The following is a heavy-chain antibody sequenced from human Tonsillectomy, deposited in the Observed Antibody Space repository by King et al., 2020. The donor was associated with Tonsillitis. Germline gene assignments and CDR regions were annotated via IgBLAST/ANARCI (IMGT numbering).Heavy chain of an antibody. Sequence: VQLQESGPGLVKPSETLSLTCTVSGGSISNYYWSWIRQPPGKGLEWIGYIYYSGSTNYNPSLKSRVTISVDTSKTQVSLNLSSVTAADTAVCYCARDVGDTTPYYGMDVWGQGTTVTVSS. CDR3: ARDVGDTTPYYGMDV. D-gene: IGHD1-14*01. J-gene: IGHJ6*02. CDR1: GGSISNYY. CDR2: IYYSGST. V-gene: IGHV4-59*12.